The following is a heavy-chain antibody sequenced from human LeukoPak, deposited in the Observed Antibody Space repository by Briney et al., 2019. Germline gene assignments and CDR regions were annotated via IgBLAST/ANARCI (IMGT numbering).Heavy chain of an antibody. J-gene: IGHJ4*02. Sequence: GGSLRLSCAASGFTFSSYGFHWVRQAPGKGLEWVAVIGNDGQAKYYADSVRGRFTISRDNSENTLYLQMDSLTADDTAIYYCAKEEAWGVNAFDYWGQGTLVTVSS. D-gene: IGHD3-10*01. V-gene: IGHV3-30*18. CDR2: IGNDGQAK. CDR1: GFTFSSYG. CDR3: AKEEAWGVNAFDY.